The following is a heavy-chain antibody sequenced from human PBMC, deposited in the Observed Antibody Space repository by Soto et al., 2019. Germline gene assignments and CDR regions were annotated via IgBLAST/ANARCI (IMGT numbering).Heavy chain of an antibody. CDR2: ISAYNGNT. J-gene: IGHJ3*02. CDR1: GYTFTSYG. D-gene: IGHD3-22*01. V-gene: IGHV1-18*01. CDR3: ARDLWLFSGYYSLRPPDAFDI. Sequence: GASVKVSCKASGYTFTSYGISWVRPAPGQGREWMGWISAYNGNTNYAQKLQGRVTMTTDTSTSTAYMELRSLRSDDTAVYYCARDLWLFSGYYSLRPPDAFDIWGQGTMVTVSS.